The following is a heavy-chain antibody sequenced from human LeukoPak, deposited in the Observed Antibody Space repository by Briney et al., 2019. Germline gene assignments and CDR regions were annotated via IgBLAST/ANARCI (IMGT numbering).Heavy chain of an antibody. V-gene: IGHV3-48*01. Sequence: GGSLRLSCAASGFTFSSYSMNWVRQAPGKGLEWVSYISSSSSTIYYADSVKGRFTISRDNAKNSLYLQMNSLRAEDTAVYYCARENNRGDHLGSFWFGESPPDYWGQGTLVTVSS. J-gene: IGHJ4*02. D-gene: IGHD3-10*01. CDR3: ARENNRGDHLGSFWFGESPPDY. CDR2: ISSSSSTI. CDR1: GFTFSSYS.